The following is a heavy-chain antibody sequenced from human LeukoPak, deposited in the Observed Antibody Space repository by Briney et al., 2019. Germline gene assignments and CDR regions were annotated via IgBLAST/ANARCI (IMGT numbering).Heavy chain of an antibody. V-gene: IGHV3-23*01. CDR1: GFSFSSYA. D-gene: IGHD1-1*01. J-gene: IGHJ4*02. CDR2: SSGRGDSA. CDR3: AKGRVRQFDPFDY. Sequence: PGGSLRLSCAATGFSFSSYAMSWVRQAPGEGREWVSASSGRGDSADYADAVKGRSTISRDTSKSTLYLQMNSLRADDPAVYYCAKGRVRQFDPFDYWGQGTLVTVSS.